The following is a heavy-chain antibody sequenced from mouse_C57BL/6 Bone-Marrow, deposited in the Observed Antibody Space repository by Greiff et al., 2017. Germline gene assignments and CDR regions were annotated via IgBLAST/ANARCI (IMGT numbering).Heavy chain of an antibody. V-gene: IGHV1-81*01. CDR2: IYPRSGNT. Sequence: VQLQQSGAELARPGASVKLSCKASGYTFTSYGISWVKQRTGQGLEWIGEIYPRSGNTYYNEKFKGKATLTADQSSSTAYMELRSLTSEDSAVYFCARSAGSSFYFDYWGQGTTLTVSS. J-gene: IGHJ2*01. CDR3: ARSAGSSFYFDY. CDR1: GYTFTSYG. D-gene: IGHD1-1*01.